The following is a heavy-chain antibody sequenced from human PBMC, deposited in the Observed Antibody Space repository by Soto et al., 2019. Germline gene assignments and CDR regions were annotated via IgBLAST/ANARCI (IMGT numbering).Heavy chain of an antibody. Sequence: QVQLVQSGAEVKKPGASVKVSCKASGYTFTSYGISWVRQAPGQGLEWMGWISAYNGNTNDAQKLQGRVTMTTDTSTSTAYMELRSLRSDDTAVYYCARDIVLMLYATRYYFDYWCQGTLVTVSS. CDR1: GYTFTSYG. D-gene: IGHD2-8*01. J-gene: IGHJ4*02. CDR2: ISAYNGNT. CDR3: ARDIVLMLYATRYYFDY. V-gene: IGHV1-18*01.